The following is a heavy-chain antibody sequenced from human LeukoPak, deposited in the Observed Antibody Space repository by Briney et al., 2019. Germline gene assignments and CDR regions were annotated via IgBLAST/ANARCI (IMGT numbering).Heavy chain of an antibody. CDR2: IYYSGST. V-gene: IGHV4-59*04. D-gene: IGHD2-21*02. CDR3: ARTAYCGGDCYLWAFDI. J-gene: IGHJ3*02. CDR1: GGSISSYY. Sequence: SETLSLTCTVSGGSISSYYWSWIRQPPGKGLEWIGYIYYSGSTYYNPSLKSRVTISVDTSKNQFSLKLSSVTAADTAVYYCARTAYCGGDCYLWAFDIWGQGTMVTVSS.